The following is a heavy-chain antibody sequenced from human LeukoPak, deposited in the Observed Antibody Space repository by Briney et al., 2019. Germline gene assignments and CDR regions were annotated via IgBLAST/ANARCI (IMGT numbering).Heavy chain of an antibody. D-gene: IGHD3-22*01. CDR3: ARGVPYYDSSGYYYVYYFDY. CDR2: ISGSGGST. Sequence: PGGSLRLSCAASGFTFSNYAMSWVRQAPGKGLEWVSAISGSGGSTYYADSVKGRFTISRDNSKNTLYLQMNSLRAEDTAVYYCARGVPYYDSSGYYYVYYFDYWGQGTLVTVSS. J-gene: IGHJ4*02. CDR1: GFTFSNYA. V-gene: IGHV3-23*01.